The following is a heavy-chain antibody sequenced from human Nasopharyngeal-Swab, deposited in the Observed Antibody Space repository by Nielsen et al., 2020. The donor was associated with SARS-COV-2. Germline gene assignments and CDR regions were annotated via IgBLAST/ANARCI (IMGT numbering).Heavy chain of an antibody. CDR2: FDPEDGET. D-gene: IGHD3-10*01. Sequence: ASVKVSCKVSGYTLTELSMHWVRQAPGKGLEWMGGFDPEDGETIYAQKFQGRVTTTEDTSTDTAYMELSSLRSEDTAVYYCATAPSFGEFYPKNNWFDPWGQGTLVTVSS. CDR1: GYTLTELS. V-gene: IGHV1-24*01. CDR3: ATAPSFGEFYPKNNWFDP. J-gene: IGHJ5*02.